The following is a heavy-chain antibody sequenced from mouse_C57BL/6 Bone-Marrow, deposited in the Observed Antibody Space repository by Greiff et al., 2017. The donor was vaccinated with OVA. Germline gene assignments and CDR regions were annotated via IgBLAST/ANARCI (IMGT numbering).Heavy chain of an antibody. D-gene: IGHD1-1*01. CDR2: IDPSDSYT. Sequence: QVQLQQPGAELVRPGTSVKLSCKASGYTFTSYWMHWVKQRPGQGLEWIGVIDPSDSYTNYNQKFKGKATLTVDTSSSTAYMQLSSLTSEDSAVYYCAPFSTTVAAPFDDWGQGTTLTVSS. V-gene: IGHV1-59*01. CDR3: APFSTTVAAPFDD. CDR1: GYTFTSYW. J-gene: IGHJ2*01.